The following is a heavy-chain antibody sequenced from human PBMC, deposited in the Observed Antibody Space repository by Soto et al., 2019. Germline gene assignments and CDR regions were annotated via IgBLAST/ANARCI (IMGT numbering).Heavy chain of an antibody. D-gene: IGHD3-22*01. CDR2: ISSSDNII. Sequence: PGGSLRLSCAASGFTFSDYYMSWIRQAPGKGPEWVAYISSSDNIIYYADSVKGRFTISRDNAKNSLYLQMNSLRAEDTAVYYCARDLGYYDSSGYFDYWGQGTLVTVSS. CDR1: GFTFSDYY. J-gene: IGHJ4*02. CDR3: ARDLGYYDSSGYFDY. V-gene: IGHV3-11*01.